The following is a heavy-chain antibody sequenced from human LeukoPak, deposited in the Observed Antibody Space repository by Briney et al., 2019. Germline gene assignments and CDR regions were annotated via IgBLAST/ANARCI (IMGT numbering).Heavy chain of an antibody. D-gene: IGHD6-13*01. CDR3: ARQWQLADLLDH. Sequence: GGSLRLSCAASGFTFSSYSMNWVRQAPGKGLEWVSSISSSSSYIYYADSVKGRFTISRDNAKNSLYLQMNSLRAEDTAVYYCARQWQLADLLDHWGQGTLVTVSS. J-gene: IGHJ4*02. CDR1: GFTFSSYS. CDR2: ISSSSSYI. V-gene: IGHV3-21*01.